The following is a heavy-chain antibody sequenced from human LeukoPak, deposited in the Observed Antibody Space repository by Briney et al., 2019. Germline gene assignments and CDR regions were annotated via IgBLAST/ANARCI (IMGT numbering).Heavy chain of an antibody. V-gene: IGHV3-23*01. CDR2: ISGSGGST. Sequence: GGSLRLSGAASGFTFSSYAMSWVRQAPGKGLEWVSAISGSGGSTYYADSVKGRFTISRDNSKNTLYLQMNSLRAEDTAVYYCAKDETYYYDSSGYPYDAFDIWGQGTMVTVSS. CDR1: GFTFSSYA. D-gene: IGHD3-22*01. CDR3: AKDETYYYDSSGYPYDAFDI. J-gene: IGHJ3*02.